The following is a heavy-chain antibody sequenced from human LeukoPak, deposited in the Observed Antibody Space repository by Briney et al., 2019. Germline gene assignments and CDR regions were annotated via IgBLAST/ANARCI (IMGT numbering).Heavy chain of an antibody. V-gene: IGHV4-4*02. CDR3: ARESHYDSSGYNYFDN. CDR1: GGSISSSNW. D-gene: IGHD3-22*01. CDR2: IYHSGST. Sequence: SETLSLTCAVSGGSISSSNWWSWVRQPPGKGLEWIGEIYHSGSTNYNPSLKSRVTMSVERSTNKFSLKLSSVTAADTAVYYCARESHYDSSGYNYFDNWGQGTLVTVSS. J-gene: IGHJ4*02.